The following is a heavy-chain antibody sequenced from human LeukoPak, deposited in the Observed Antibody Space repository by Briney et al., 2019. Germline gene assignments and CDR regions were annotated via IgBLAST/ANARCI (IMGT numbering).Heavy chain of an antibody. D-gene: IGHD2-21*01. CDR1: GYTFTSYY. V-gene: IGHV1-46*01. CDR3: ARPILYYYMDV. J-gene: IGHJ6*03. CDR2: INPSGGST. Sequence: ASVKVSCKASGYTFTSYYMHWVRQAPGQGLEWMGIINPSGGSTNYAQKLQGRVTMTTDTSTSTAYMELRSLRSDDTAVYYCARPILYYYMDVWGKGTTVTVSS.